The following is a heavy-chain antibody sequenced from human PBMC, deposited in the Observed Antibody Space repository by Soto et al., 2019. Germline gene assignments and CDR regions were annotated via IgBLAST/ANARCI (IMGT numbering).Heavy chain of an antibody. CDR2: ISGSGGST. J-gene: IGHJ6*03. CDR1: GFTFSSYA. CDR3: AKDQRFLEWLLPDYYYYYMDV. V-gene: IGHV3-23*01. D-gene: IGHD3-3*01. Sequence: GGSLRLSCAASGFTFSSYAMSWVRQAPGKGLEWVSAISGSGGSTYYADSVKGRFTISRDNSKNTLYLQMNSLRAEDTAVYYCAKDQRFLEWLLPDYYYYYMDVWGKGTTVTVSS.